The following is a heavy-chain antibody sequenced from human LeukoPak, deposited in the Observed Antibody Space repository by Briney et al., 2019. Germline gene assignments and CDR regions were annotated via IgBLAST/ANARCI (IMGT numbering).Heavy chain of an antibody. V-gene: IGHV4-39*01. CDR3: ATLPHLDY. Sequence: SETLSLTCTVSGGSISSSSYYWGWIRQPPGKGLEWIGSIYYSGSTYYNPSLKSRVTISVDTSKNQFSLKLSSVTAADTAVYYCATLPHLDYWGQGTLVTVSS. J-gene: IGHJ4*02. CDR2: IYYSGST. CDR1: GGSISSSSYY.